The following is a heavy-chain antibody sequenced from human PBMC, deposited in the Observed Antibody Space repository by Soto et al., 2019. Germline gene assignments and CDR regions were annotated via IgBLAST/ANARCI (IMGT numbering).Heavy chain of an antibody. CDR3: ARPAEDTAMVDY. D-gene: IGHD5-18*01. J-gene: IGHJ4*02. Sequence: PGESLKISCKGSGYSFTSYWISWVRQMPGKGLEWMGRIDPSDSYTNYSPSFQGHVTISADKSISTAYLQWSSLKASDTAMYYCARPAEDTAMVDYWGQGTLVTVSS. CDR2: IDPSDSYT. V-gene: IGHV5-10-1*01. CDR1: GYSFTSYW.